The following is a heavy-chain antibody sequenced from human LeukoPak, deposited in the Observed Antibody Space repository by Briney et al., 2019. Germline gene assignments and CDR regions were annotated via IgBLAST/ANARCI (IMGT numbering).Heavy chain of an antibody. D-gene: IGHD2-2*01. J-gene: IGHJ4*02. V-gene: IGHV1-3*01. Sequence: ASVKVSCKASGYTFTSYAMHWVRQAPGQRLEWMGWINAGNGNTKYSQKFQGRVTITRDTSASTAYMELSSLRSEDTAVYYCARGYSSSTSCSNFDYWGQGTLVTVSS. CDR2: INAGNGNT. CDR1: GYTFTSYA. CDR3: ARGYSSSTSCSNFDY.